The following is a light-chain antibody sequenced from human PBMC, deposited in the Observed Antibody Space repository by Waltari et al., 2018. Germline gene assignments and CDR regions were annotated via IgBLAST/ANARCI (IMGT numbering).Light chain of an antibody. CDR3: SSYTTTSTLLVV. J-gene: IGLJ2*01. V-gene: IGLV2-14*03. Sequence: QSALTQPASVSGSPGPSIPLPRPGTSSDLGHYNSVPRYQHHPGKAPKLMIFDVNNRPSGVSDRFSGSKSGNTASLTISGLQAEDEADYYCSSYTTTSTLLVVFGGGTKLTVL. CDR2: DVN. CDR1: SSDLGHYNS.